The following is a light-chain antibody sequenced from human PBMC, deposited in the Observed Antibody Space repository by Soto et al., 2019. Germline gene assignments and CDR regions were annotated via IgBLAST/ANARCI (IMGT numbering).Light chain of an antibody. CDR2: GAS. Sequence: EIVLTQSPGTLSLSPGERDTLSCRASQSVDSYLVWYQQKPGQAPRLLIFGASNRATGIPARFSGSGSGTDFTLTINSLEPDDFAVYYCQQRDSWPITFGQGTRLEIK. V-gene: IGKV3-11*01. J-gene: IGKJ5*01. CDR1: QSVDSY. CDR3: QQRDSWPIT.